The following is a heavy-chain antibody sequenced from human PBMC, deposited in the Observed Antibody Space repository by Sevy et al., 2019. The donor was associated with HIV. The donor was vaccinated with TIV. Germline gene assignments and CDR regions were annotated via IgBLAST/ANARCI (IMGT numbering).Heavy chain of an antibody. CDR1: GLTFRNLW. CDR3: ARSYFGSGTSYGMDV. D-gene: IGHD3-10*01. CDR2: IKQDGSDK. V-gene: IGHV3-7*01. J-gene: IGHJ6*02. Sequence: GGSLRLSCAVSGLTFRNLWMSWVRQAPGKGLEWVANIKQDGSDKYYVDSVRGRSTISRDNAKNSLFLQVNSLGADDTAVYYCARSYFGSGTSYGMDVWGRGTTVTVSS.